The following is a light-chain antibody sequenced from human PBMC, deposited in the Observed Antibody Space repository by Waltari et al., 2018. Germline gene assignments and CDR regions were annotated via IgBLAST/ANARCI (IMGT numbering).Light chain of an antibody. V-gene: IGLV1-44*01. J-gene: IGLJ2*01. Sequence: QSVLTQPPSASGTPGQTVTPSCSGGSTDLGTSSVHWYQHIEGTAPRLIIYSNNDRPSGVPARFSGSKSGTSASLVITGLHSEDEADYFCAAWDDNLSGWLLGGGTRVTVL. CDR3: AAWDDNLSGWL. CDR2: SNN. CDR1: STDLGTSS.